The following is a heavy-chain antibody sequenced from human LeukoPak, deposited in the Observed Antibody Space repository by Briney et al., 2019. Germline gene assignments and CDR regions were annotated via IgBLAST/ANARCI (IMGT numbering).Heavy chain of an antibody. Sequence: PSETLPLTCTVSGDSISSSSYYWGWIRQPPGKGLEWIGSIYYSGSTYYNPSLKSRVTISVDTSKNQFSLKLNSVTAADTAVYYCARAVDSSGFSCFQHWGQGTLVTVSS. CDR2: IYYSGST. CDR1: GDSISSSSYY. J-gene: IGHJ1*01. D-gene: IGHD3-22*01. CDR3: ARAVDSSGFSCFQH. V-gene: IGHV4-39*01.